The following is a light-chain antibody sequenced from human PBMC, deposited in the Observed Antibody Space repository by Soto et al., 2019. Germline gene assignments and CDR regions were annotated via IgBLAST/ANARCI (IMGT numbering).Light chain of an antibody. CDR3: QVWDSDHSYV. Sequence: SYELTQPPSVSVAPGQTARITCGGNKIGIKGVHWYQQKPGQAPVLVLYNDSDRPSGIPERFSGSTSGNAATLTISRVEAGDEADYYSQVWDSDHSYVFGAGTKLTVL. V-gene: IGLV3-21*02. J-gene: IGLJ1*01. CDR2: NDS. CDR1: KIGIKG.